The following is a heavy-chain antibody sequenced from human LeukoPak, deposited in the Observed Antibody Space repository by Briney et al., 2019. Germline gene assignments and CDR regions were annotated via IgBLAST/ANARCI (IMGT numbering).Heavy chain of an antibody. Sequence: SETLSLTCTVSGGSISSSSYYWGWIRQPPGKGLEWIGSIYYSGSTYYNPSLKSRVTISVDTSKNQFSLKLSSVTAADTAVYYCARDGCNSTACDMRLAFDIWGQGRLVTVSS. D-gene: IGHD2/OR15-2a*01. V-gene: IGHV4-39*07. CDR3: ARDGCNSTACDMRLAFDI. J-gene: IGHJ3*02. CDR2: IYYSGST. CDR1: GGSISSSSYY.